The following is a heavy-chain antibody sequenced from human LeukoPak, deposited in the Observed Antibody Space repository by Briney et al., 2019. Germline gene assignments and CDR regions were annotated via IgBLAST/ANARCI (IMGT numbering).Heavy chain of an antibody. D-gene: IGHD6-19*01. CDR3: ARALLAVAGIYYFDY. J-gene: IGHJ4*02. V-gene: IGHV1-2*02. CDR1: GYTFTGYY. CDR2: INPNSGGT. Sequence: ASVKVSFKASGYTFTGYYMHWVRQAPGQGLEWMGWINPNSGGTNYAQKFQGRVTMTRDTSISTAYMELSRLRSDDTAVYYCARALLAVAGIYYFDYWGQGTLVTVSS.